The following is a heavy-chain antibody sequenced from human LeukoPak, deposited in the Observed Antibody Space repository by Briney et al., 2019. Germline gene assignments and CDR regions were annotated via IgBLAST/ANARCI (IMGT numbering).Heavy chain of an antibody. CDR2: IIPILGIA. CDR1: GGTFSSYA. J-gene: IGHJ4*02. V-gene: IGHV1-69*04. Sequence: SVKVSCKASGGTFSSYAISWVRQAPGQGLEWMGRIIPILGIANYAQKFQGRVTITADESTSTAYMELSSLRSEDTAVYYCAGQYYDFWSGYFNFDYWGQGTLVTVSS. D-gene: IGHD3-3*01. CDR3: AGQYYDFWSGYFNFDY.